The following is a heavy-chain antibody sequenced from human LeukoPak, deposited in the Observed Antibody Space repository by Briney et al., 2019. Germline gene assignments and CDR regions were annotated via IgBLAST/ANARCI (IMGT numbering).Heavy chain of an antibody. CDR1: GGTFSSYA. D-gene: IGHD2-21*02. CDR2: IIPILGIA. Sequence: SVKVSCKASGGTFSSYAISWVRQAPGQGLEWMGRIIPILGIANYAQKFQGRVTITADKSTSTAYMELSSLRSEDTAVYYCARGPYCGGDCYSGYYFDYWGQGTLVTVSS. V-gene: IGHV1-69*04. J-gene: IGHJ4*02. CDR3: ARGPYCGGDCYSGYYFDY.